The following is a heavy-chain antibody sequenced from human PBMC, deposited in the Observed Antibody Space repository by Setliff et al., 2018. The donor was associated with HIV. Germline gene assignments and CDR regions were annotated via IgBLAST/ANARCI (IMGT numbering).Heavy chain of an antibody. Sequence: ASVKVSCKASGYTFTGYFIHWVRQAPGQGLEWMGRIIPNSAGTNYAQKFQGRVTMTRDTSTSTVYMELSSLRSEDTAVYYCARGVPVLRYFDWLSRLGYWGQGTLVTVSS. D-gene: IGHD3-9*01. CDR2: IIPNSAGT. CDR3: ARGVPVLRYFDWLSRLGY. CDR1: GYTFTGYF. J-gene: IGHJ4*02. V-gene: IGHV1-2*06.